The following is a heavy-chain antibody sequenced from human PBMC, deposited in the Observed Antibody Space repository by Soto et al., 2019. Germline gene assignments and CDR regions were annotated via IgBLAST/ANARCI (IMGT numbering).Heavy chain of an antibody. CDR3: ARDGSSAPEYITIFGVVSAFDI. D-gene: IGHD3-3*01. CDR1: GFTFSSYA. Sequence: PGGSLRLSCAASGFTFSSYAMHWVRQAPGKGLEWVAVISYDGSNKYYADSVKGRFTISRDNSKNTLYLQMNSLRAEDTAVYYCARDGSSAPEYITIFGVVSAFDIWGQGTMVT. V-gene: IGHV3-30-3*01. J-gene: IGHJ3*02. CDR2: ISYDGSNK.